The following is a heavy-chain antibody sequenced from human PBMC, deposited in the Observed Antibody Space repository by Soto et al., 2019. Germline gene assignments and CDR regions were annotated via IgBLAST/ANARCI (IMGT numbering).Heavy chain of an antibody. CDR3: AKPKNSGWTGIYYYFGLDV. CDR2: VSSSGDSK. J-gene: IGHJ6*02. V-gene: IGHV3-23*01. Sequence: GGCLRLSCVASGFTFSDYAMAWVRQAPGEGPEWVSGVSSSGDSKTYAASVKGRFTIVRDNSKKTVYLQMNNLRGEDTAVYYCAKPKNSGWTGIYYYFGLDVWGQGTTVTVSS. D-gene: IGHD6-19*01. CDR1: GFTFSDYA.